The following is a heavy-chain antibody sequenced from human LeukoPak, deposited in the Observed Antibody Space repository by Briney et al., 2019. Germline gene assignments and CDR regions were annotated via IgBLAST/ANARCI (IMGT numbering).Heavy chain of an antibody. V-gene: IGHV3-48*01. D-gene: IGHD3-3*01. CDR2: VDARSGIT. Sequence: GGSLRLSCATSGFTFTIFGINWVRQAPGKGPEWVSYVDARSGITYYADSVQGRFTISRDNAKESVFLQMNGLRVDDTAVYYCARTYDFGRGPPGDAFDNWGQGTPVIVSS. CDR1: GFTFTIFG. CDR3: ARTYDFGRGPPGDAFDN. J-gene: IGHJ3*02.